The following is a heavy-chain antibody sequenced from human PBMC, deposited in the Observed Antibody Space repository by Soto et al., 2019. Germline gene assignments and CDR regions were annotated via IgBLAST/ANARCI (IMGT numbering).Heavy chain of an antibody. V-gene: IGHV1-58*01. J-gene: IGHJ4*02. CDR1: GFTFTSSA. CDR2: IVVGSGNT. CDR3: AAGLYGDYVVWHEY. Sequence: SVKVSCKASGFTFTSSAVQWLRQARGQRLEWIGWIVVGSGNTNYAQKFQERVTITRDMSTSTAYMELSSLSSEDTAVYYCAAGLYGDYVVWHEYWGQGTLVTVSS. D-gene: IGHD4-17*01.